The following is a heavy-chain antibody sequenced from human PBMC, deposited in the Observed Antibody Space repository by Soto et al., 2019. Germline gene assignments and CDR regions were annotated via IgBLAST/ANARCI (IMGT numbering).Heavy chain of an antibody. CDR2: ISYDGSNK. J-gene: IGHJ3*02. Sequence: QPGGSLRLSCAASGFTFSSYGMHWVRQAPGKGLEWVAVISYDGSNKYYADSVKGRFTISRDNSKNTLYLQMNSLRAEDTAVYYCAKDQWSEDLVVAAPPGIWGQGTMVTVSS. CDR3: AKDQWSEDLVVAAPPGI. V-gene: IGHV3-30*18. CDR1: GFTFSSYG. D-gene: IGHD2-15*01.